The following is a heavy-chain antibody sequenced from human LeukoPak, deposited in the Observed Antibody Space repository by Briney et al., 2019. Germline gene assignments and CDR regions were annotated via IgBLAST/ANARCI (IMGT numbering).Heavy chain of an antibody. CDR2: ISYDGSNK. J-gene: IGHJ4*02. CDR1: GFTFSSYA. Sequence: GGSLRLSCAASGFTFSSYAMSWVRQAPGKGLEWVAVISYDGSNKYYADSVKGRFTISRDNSKNTLYLQMNSLRAEDTAVYYCAREGSGWSPIDSYYFDYWGQGTLVTVSS. CDR3: AREGSGWSPIDSYYFDY. V-gene: IGHV3-30-3*01. D-gene: IGHD6-19*01.